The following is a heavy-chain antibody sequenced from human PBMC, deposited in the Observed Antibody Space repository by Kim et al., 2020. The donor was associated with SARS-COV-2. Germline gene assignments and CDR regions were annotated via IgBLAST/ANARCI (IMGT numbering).Heavy chain of an antibody. D-gene: IGHD3-9*01. CDR3: ARFEGYGMDV. CDR2: SSI. Sequence: SSIYNADSAKGRFTISRDNAKSSLFLQMNSLRVEDTGVYYCARFEGYGMDVWGQGTTVTVSS. V-gene: IGHV3-21*01. J-gene: IGHJ6*02.